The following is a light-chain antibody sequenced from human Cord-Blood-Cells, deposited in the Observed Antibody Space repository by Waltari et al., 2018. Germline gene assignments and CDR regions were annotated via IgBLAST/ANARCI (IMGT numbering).Light chain of an antibody. CDR2: DVS. CDR1: SSDVGGYNN. CDR3: CSYAGSYTEV. J-gene: IGLJ2*01. Sequence: QSALTQPHSVSGAPGQSVTISCTGASSDVGGYNNVSWYQQTPGKAPKLMSYDVSKRPSGVPDRFSGSKSGNTASLTISGLQAEDEADYYCCSYAGSYTEVFGGGTKLTVL. V-gene: IGLV2-11*01.